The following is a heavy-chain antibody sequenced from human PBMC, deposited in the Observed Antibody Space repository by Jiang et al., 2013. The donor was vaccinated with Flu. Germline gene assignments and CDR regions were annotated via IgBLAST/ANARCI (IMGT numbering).Heavy chain of an antibody. V-gene: IGHV3-23*01. Sequence: PGGSLRLSCAASGFTFSNYVMTWVRQAPGKGLEWVATITGSGGGTFYADSVKGRFTISRDNSMSTLYLQMNSLTVEDTAVYYCAKGRAPTSGFYSYFDCWGQETLVTVSS. CDR3: AKGRAPTSGFYSYFDC. D-gene: IGHD3-22*01. J-gene: IGHJ4*02. CDR1: GFTFSNYV. CDR2: ITGSGGGT.